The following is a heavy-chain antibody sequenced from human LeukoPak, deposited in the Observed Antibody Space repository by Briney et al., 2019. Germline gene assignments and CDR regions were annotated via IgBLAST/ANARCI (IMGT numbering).Heavy chain of an antibody. CDR2: INPNSGGT. Sequence: ASVKVSCKASGYTFTGYYMHWVRQAPGQGLEWMGRINPNSGGTNYAQKFQGRVTMTRDTSISTAYMELSRLRSDDTAVYYCARGIDTAMANNDYWDQGTLVTVSS. CDR1: GYTFTGYY. V-gene: IGHV1-2*06. CDR3: ARGIDTAMANNDY. J-gene: IGHJ4*02. D-gene: IGHD5-18*01.